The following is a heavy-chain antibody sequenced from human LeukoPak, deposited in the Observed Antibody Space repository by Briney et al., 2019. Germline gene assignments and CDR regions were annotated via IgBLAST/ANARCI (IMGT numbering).Heavy chain of an antibody. D-gene: IGHD5-24*01. V-gene: IGHV5-51*01. Sequence: GESLKISCKGSGYRFTSYWIGWVRQMPGKGLEWMGIIYPGDSDTRYSPSFQGQVAISADKSTSTAYLQWSSLKASDSAIYYCARMYKMATISPFSHWGQGTLVTVSS. CDR1: GYRFTSYW. CDR3: ARMYKMATISPFSH. J-gene: IGHJ4*02. CDR2: IYPGDSDT.